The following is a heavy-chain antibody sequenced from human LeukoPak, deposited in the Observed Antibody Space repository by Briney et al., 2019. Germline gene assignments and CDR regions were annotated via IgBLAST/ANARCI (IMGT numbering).Heavy chain of an antibody. J-gene: IGHJ5*02. D-gene: IGHD3-3*02. CDR3: ARDISPNSGFDP. Sequence: SVKVSCKASVYTFTGHYIHWVRQAPRQGLEWMGWINPNSGGTNYAQNFQGRVTMTGDTSIGTAYLEMSMLRSDDTAVYYCARDISPNSGFDPWGQGTLVTVSS. CDR2: INPNSGGT. V-gene: IGHV1-2*02. CDR1: VYTFTGHY.